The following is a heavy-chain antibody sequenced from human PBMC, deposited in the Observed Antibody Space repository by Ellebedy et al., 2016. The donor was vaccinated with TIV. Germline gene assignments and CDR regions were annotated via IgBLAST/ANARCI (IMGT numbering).Heavy chain of an antibody. D-gene: IGHD2-21*02. CDR3: ARGCGGDCYDAFDI. Sequence: ASVKVSXKASGYTFTGYYMHWVRQAPGQGLEWMGWINPNSGGTNYAQKFQGRVTMTMYTSISTAYMELSRLRSDDTAVYYCARGCGGDCYDAFDIWGQGTMVTVSS. V-gene: IGHV1-2*02. CDR1: GYTFTGYY. J-gene: IGHJ3*02. CDR2: INPNSGGT.